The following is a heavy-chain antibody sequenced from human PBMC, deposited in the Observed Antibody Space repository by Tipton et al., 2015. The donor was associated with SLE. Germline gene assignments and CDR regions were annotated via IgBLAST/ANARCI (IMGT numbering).Heavy chain of an antibody. CDR3: ARVWVARDYYYMDV. CDR2: IYYSGST. V-gene: IGHV4-59*12. Sequence: TLSLTCTVSGGSISSYYWSWIRQPPGKGLEWIGYIYYSGSTNYNPSLKSRVTISVDTSKNQFSLKLSSVIAADTAVYYCARVWVARDYYYMDVWGKGTTVTVSS. CDR1: GGSISSYY. D-gene: IGHD5-12*01. J-gene: IGHJ6*03.